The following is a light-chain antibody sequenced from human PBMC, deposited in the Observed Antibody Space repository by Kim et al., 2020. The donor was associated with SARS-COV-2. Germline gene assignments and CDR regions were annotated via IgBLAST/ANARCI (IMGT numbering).Light chain of an antibody. CDR3: QQYNDWPPLT. Sequence: SPGERATLSCRASQSVGSKLAWYQQKPGQAPRLLIYDVSTRATGIPARFSGSGSGREFTLTISNVQSEDFVIYYCQQYNDWPPLTFGGGTKVDIK. CDR2: DVS. CDR1: QSVGSK. J-gene: IGKJ4*01. V-gene: IGKV3-15*01.